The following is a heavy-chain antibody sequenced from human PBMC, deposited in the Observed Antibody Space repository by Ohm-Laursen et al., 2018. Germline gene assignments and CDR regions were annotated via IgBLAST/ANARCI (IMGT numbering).Heavy chain of an antibody. CDR1: GFTLSNYA. Sequence: SLRLSCAASGFTLSNYAMAWVRQAPGRGLEWVSGISASGGGTYYADSLKGRFTISRDNLKNTVYLQMHSLRAEDTAVYYCASPGGLVLYNWFDPWGQGTLVTVSS. D-gene: IGHD3-16*01. CDR3: ASPGGLVLYNWFDP. V-gene: IGHV3-23*01. J-gene: IGHJ5*02. CDR2: ISASGGGT.